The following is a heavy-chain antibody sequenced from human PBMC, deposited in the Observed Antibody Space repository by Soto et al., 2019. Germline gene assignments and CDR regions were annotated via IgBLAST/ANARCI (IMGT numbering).Heavy chain of an antibody. D-gene: IGHD3-22*01. V-gene: IGHV4-30-4*01. CDR3: ARVPFYDSSGRSYYFDY. Sequence: PSETLSLTCTVSGGSISSGDYYWSWIRQPPGKGLECIGYIYYSGSTYYNPSLKSRVTISVDTSKNQFSLKLSSVTAADTAVYYCARVPFYDSSGRSYYFDYWGQGTRVTVS. CDR1: GGSISSGDYY. J-gene: IGHJ4*02. CDR2: IYYSGST.